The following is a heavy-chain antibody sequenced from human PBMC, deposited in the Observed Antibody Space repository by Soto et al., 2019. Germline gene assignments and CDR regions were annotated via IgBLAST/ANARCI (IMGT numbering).Heavy chain of an antibody. Sequence: ESGGGVVQPGRSLRLSCAASGFTFSSYGMHWVRQAPGKGLEWVAVIWYDGSNKYYADSVKGRFTISRDNSKNTLYLQMNSLRAEDTAVYYCARDVRTYYFDYWGQGTLVTVSS. J-gene: IGHJ4*02. CDR3: ARDVRTYYFDY. CDR2: IWYDGSNK. D-gene: IGHD1-1*01. V-gene: IGHV3-33*01. CDR1: GFTFSSYG.